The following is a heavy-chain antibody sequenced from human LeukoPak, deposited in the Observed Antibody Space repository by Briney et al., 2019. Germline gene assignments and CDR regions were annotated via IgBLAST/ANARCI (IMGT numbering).Heavy chain of an antibody. J-gene: IGHJ4*02. CDR3: ARGMGDSSGYHLYHFDY. D-gene: IGHD3-22*01. V-gene: IGHV3-53*01. CDR2: IYSGGGT. CDR1: GFTVSTYY. Sequence: GGSLRLSCAASGFTVSTYYMTWVRQAPGKGLEWVSVIYSGGGTYYADSVKGRFTISRDNSKNTLYLQMNSLRAEDMAVYYCARGMGDSSGYHLYHFDYWGQGTLVTVSS.